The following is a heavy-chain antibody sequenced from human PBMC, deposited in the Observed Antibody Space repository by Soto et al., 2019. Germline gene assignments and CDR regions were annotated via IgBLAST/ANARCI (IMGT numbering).Heavy chain of an antibody. J-gene: IGHJ3*02. D-gene: IGHD4-17*01. CDR2: IYYSGST. V-gene: IGHV4-39*01. Sequence: QLQLQESGPGLVKPSETLSLTCTVSGGSISSSSYYWGWIRQPPGKGLEWIGSIYYSGSTYYNPSLKSRVTISVDTSKNQFSLKLSSVTAADTAVYYCARRIGDYGLTNAFDIWGQGTMVTVSS. CDR3: ARRIGDYGLTNAFDI. CDR1: GGSISSSSYY.